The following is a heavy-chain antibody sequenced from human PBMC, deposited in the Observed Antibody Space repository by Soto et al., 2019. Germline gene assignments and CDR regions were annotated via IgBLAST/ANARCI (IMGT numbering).Heavy chain of an antibody. J-gene: IGHJ6*02. CDR2: ISGDGDST. CDR1: GFTFSNFA. D-gene: IGHD6-19*01. V-gene: IGHV3-23*01. Sequence: PGGSLRLSCVASGFTFSNFAMTWVRQAPGKGLEWVSGISGDGDSTYYADSVMGRFIISRDNSKNTLSLLMNSPRADETAVYYCARTESSGWSTRYGMDVWGRGTTVTVSS. CDR3: ARTESSGWSTRYGMDV.